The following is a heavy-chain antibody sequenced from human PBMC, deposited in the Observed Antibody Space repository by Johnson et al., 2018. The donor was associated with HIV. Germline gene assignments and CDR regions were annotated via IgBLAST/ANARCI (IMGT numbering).Heavy chain of an antibody. J-gene: IGHJ3*01. D-gene: IGHD6-6*01. V-gene: IGHV3-15*01. CDR1: GFSFSNAW. Sequence: VQLVESGGGLVKPGGSLRLSCEASGFSFSNAWMNWVRQAPGKGLEWVGRIKGKSDGGTRDYAAPVKGRFTISRDNSKNTLYLQVGSLTPEDMGVYYCARGRQYSDSSIDIFDVWGQGTMVTVSS. CDR2: IKGKSDGGTR. CDR3: ARGRQYSDSSIDIFDV.